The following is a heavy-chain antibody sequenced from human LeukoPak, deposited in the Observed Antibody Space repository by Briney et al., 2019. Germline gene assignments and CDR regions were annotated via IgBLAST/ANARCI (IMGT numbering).Heavy chain of an antibody. D-gene: IGHD2-21*02. CDR1: GFTFSSYA. J-gene: IGHJ4*02. V-gene: IGHV3-23*01. Sequence: PGGSLRLSCVASGFTFSSYAMSWVRQAPGKGLEWVSAISGSGGSTYNADSVKGRFTISRDNSKNTLYLEMNSLRAEDTAAYYCAKAYCGGDCYFDFFYYWGQGTLVTVSS. CDR2: ISGSGGST. CDR3: AKAYCGGDCYFDFFYY.